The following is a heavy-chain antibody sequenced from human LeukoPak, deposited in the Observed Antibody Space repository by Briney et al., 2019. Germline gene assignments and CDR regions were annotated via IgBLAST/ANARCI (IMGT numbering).Heavy chain of an antibody. V-gene: IGHV3-33*01. CDR2: IWYDGSNK. J-gene: IGHJ4*02. Sequence: PGRSLRLSCAASGFTFSSYGMHWVRQAPGKGLEWVAVIWYDGSNKYYADSVKGRFTISRDNSKNTLYLQMNSLRAEDTAVYYCARDRRGGGGSYFDYWGQGTLVTVDS. CDR1: GFTFSSYG. D-gene: IGHD1-26*01. CDR3: ARDRRGGGGSYFDY.